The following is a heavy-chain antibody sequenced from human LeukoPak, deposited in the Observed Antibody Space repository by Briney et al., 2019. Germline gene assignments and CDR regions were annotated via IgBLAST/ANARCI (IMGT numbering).Heavy chain of an antibody. Sequence: PSETLSLTCSVSGGSISGYYWSWIRQPAGKGLEWIGRIYTSGNTYYNPSLKSRVTMSVDTSKNQFSLKLSSVTAADTAVYYWARAQETYYDFWSGYYTAWYFDLWGRGTLVTVSS. V-gene: IGHV4-4*07. CDR1: GGSISGYY. J-gene: IGHJ2*01. CDR3: ARAQETYYDFWSGYYTAWYFDL. CDR2: IYTSGNT. D-gene: IGHD3-3*01.